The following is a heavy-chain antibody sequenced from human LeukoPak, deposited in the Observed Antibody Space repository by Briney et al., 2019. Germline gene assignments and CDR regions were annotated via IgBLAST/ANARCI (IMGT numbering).Heavy chain of an antibody. CDR3: ARGGRDGYSGPLMDV. J-gene: IGHJ6*02. V-gene: IGHV3-7*04. D-gene: IGHD5-24*01. CDR2: IKQDGSEK. CDR1: GFTFSSYW. Sequence: PGGSLRLSCAASGFTFSSYWMSWVRQAPGKGLEWVANIKQDGSEKYYVDSVKGRFTISRDNAKNSLYLQMNSLRAEDTAVYYCARGGRDGYSGPLMDVWGQGTTVTVSS.